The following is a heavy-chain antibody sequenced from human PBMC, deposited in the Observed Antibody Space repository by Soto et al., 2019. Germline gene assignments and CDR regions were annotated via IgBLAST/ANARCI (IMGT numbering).Heavy chain of an antibody. Sequence: QVQLQQWGAGLLKPSETLSLTCAVYGGFVSSGSYYWSWIRQPPGKGLEWIGEMSHSGGTHFNPSLKSRVTISVDTSKNQFSLEMSSVTAADTALYYCVRVERGTATTVVDAFDIWGPGTMVTVSS. CDR3: VRVERGTATTVVDAFDI. CDR2: MSHSGGT. V-gene: IGHV4-34*01. CDR1: GGFVSSGSYY. J-gene: IGHJ3*02. D-gene: IGHD1-1*01.